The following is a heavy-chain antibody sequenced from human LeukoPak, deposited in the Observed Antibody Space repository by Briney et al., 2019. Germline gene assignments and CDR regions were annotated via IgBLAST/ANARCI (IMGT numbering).Heavy chain of an antibody. CDR1: GYSISSGYY. CDR2: IYYSGST. D-gene: IGHD3-3*01. V-gene: IGHV4-38-2*02. Sequence: PSETLSLTCTVSGYSISSGYYWGWIRQPPGKGLEWIGSIYYSGSTYYNPSLKSRVTISVDTPKNQFSLKLSSVTAADTAVYYCARGPRGSYYDFWSGPTGIYYFDYWGQGTLVTVSS. J-gene: IGHJ4*02. CDR3: ARGPRGSYYDFWSGPTGIYYFDY.